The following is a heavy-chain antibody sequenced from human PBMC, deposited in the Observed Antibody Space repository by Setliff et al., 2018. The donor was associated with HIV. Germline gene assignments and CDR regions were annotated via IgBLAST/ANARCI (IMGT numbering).Heavy chain of an antibody. V-gene: IGHV4-34*01. CDR2: ITDSGST. J-gene: IGHJ3*02. D-gene: IGHD3-22*01. CDR1: GGSFSGYS. CDR3: ARQGIVYYDSPGDAFDI. Sequence: SETLSLTCAVYGGSFSGYSWSWIRQPPGKGLEWIGEITDSGSTNYTPSLKSRVTISIDTSKNQFSLKLSSVTAADTAVYYCARQGIVYYDSPGDAFDIWGQGTMVTVSS.